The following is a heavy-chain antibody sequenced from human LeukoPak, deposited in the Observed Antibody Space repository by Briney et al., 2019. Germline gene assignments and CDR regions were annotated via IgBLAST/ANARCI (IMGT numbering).Heavy chain of an antibody. J-gene: IGHJ4*02. CDR1: GFTFSSYA. CDR3: ARDLLGSIDY. D-gene: IGHD2-15*01. V-gene: IGHV3-23*01. CDR2: ISESGGST. Sequence: GGSLRLSCAASGFTFSSYAMTWVRQAPGKGLEWVSSISESGGSTFYADSVKGRFTISRDNSKNTLYLQMNSLRAEDTAVYYCARDLLGSIDYWGQGTLVTVSS.